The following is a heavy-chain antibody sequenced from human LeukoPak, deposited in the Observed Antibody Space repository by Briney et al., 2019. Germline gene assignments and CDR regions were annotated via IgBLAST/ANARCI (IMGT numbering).Heavy chain of an antibody. CDR2: ISSSSSTI. Sequence: GGSLRLSCAASGFTFSSYSMNWVRQAPGKGLEWVSYISSSSSTIYYADSVKGRFTISRDNAKNSLYQQMNSLRAEDTAVYYCASGYCSSTSCLNFDYWGQGTLVTVSS. CDR3: ASGYCSSTSCLNFDY. V-gene: IGHV3-48*04. CDR1: GFTFSSYS. J-gene: IGHJ4*02. D-gene: IGHD2-2*01.